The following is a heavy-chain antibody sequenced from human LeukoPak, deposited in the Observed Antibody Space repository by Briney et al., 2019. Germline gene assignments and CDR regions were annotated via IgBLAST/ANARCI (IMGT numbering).Heavy chain of an antibody. CDR3: AREGGLDSGYDETWRGSYYYYYMDV. J-gene: IGHJ6*03. D-gene: IGHD5-12*01. Sequence: GGSLRLSCAASGFTFSSYSMNWVRQAPGKGLEWVSSISSSSSYIYYADSVKGRFTISRDNAKNSLYLQMNSLRAQDTAVYYCAREGGLDSGYDETWRGSYYYYYMDVWGKGTTVTVSS. CDR1: GFTFSSYS. CDR2: ISSSSSYI. V-gene: IGHV3-21*01.